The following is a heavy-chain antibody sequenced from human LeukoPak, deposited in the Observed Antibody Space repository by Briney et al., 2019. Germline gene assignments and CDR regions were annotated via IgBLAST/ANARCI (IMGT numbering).Heavy chain of an antibody. CDR2: ISAYNGNT. Sequence: ASVKVSCKASGYTFTSYGISWVRQAPGQGLEWMGWISAYNGNTNHAQKVQGRVTMTTDTSKSTAYMELRSLRSDDTAVYYYARDPQQLVGATGGGFNFWGQGTLVTVSS. CDR3: ARDPQQLVGATGGGFNF. V-gene: IGHV1-18*01. J-gene: IGHJ4*02. D-gene: IGHD1-26*01. CDR1: GYTFTSYG.